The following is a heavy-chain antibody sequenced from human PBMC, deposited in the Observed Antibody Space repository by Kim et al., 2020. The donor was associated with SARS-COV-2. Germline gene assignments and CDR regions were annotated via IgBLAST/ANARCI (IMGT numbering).Heavy chain of an antibody. D-gene: IGHD1-26*01. V-gene: IGHV4-39*01. CDR3: ARRYSGSYLDY. J-gene: IGHJ4*02. Sequence: YYNPSLKSGVTISVDTSKNQFALKLSSVTAADTAVYYCARRYSGSYLDYWGQGTLVTVSS.